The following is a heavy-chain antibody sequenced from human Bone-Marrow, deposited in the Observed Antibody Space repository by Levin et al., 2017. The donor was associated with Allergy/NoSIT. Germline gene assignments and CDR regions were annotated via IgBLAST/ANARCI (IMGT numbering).Heavy chain of an antibody. V-gene: IGHV1-24*01. Sequence: PQASVKVSCKVSGNTLSELSMHWVRQAPGKGLEWMGGFDPEDGETNYAQKFQGRVTMTKDTSTDTAYMELSSLRSEDTAVYYCATDSPEILTGYFAFDTWGQGTMVTVSS. CDR1: GNTLSELS. D-gene: IGHD3-9*01. J-gene: IGHJ3*02. CDR3: ATDSPEILTGYFAFDT. CDR2: FDPEDGET.